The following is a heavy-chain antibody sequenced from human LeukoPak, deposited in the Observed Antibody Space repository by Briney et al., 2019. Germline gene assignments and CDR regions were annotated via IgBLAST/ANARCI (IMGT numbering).Heavy chain of an antibody. Sequence: TSETLSLTCAVSGYSISSGYYWGWIRQPPGKGLEWIGSIYHSGSTYYNPSLKSRVTISVDTSKNQFSLKLSSVTAADTAVYYCARARSERRPFSVDNYNYMDVWGQGTLVTVSS. CDR1: GYSISSGYY. V-gene: IGHV4-38-2*01. CDR3: ARARSERRPFSVDNYNYMDV. CDR2: IYHSGST. D-gene: IGHD1-1*01. J-gene: IGHJ4*02.